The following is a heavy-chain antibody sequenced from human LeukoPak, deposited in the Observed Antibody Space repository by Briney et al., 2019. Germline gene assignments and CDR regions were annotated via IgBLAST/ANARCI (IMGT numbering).Heavy chain of an antibody. D-gene: IGHD3-3*01. J-gene: IGHJ4*02. CDR3: AKDLNTIFGVVID. V-gene: IGHV3-30*18. CDR2: IASDGGMK. Sequence: GGSLRLSCAASGFTFSSYGMHWVRQAPGKGLEWVAVIASDGGMKYYADSVKGRFTISRDNSKNTLYLQMNSLRAEDTAVYYCAKDLNTIFGVVIDWGQGTLVTVSS. CDR1: GFTFSSYG.